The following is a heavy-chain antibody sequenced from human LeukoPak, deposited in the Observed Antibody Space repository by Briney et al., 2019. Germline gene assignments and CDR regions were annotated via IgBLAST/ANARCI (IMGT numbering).Heavy chain of an antibody. V-gene: IGHV3-9*01. CDR2: ISWNSRSI. Sequence: GGSLRLSCASSGFTFDDYGMHWVRQAPGRGREWVSGISWNSRSIGYAGSVKGRFTISRDNAKNSLYLQMNSLRAEDTALYYCAREPLKISCYSSAPLRYFDLWGRGTLVTVSS. CDR3: AREPLKISCYSSAPLRYFDL. J-gene: IGHJ2*01. D-gene: IGHD3-10*01. CDR1: GFTFDDYG.